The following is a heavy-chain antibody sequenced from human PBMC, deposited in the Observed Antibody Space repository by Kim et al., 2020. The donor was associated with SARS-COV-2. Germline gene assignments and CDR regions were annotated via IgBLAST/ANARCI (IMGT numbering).Heavy chain of an antibody. Sequence: DSVKGRFTISRDNSKNTLYLQMNSLRAEETAVYYCARDLRGSGSYYMPAYWGQGTLVTVSS. D-gene: IGHD3-10*01. CDR3: ARDLRGSGSYYMPAY. J-gene: IGHJ4*02. V-gene: IGHV3-30*07.